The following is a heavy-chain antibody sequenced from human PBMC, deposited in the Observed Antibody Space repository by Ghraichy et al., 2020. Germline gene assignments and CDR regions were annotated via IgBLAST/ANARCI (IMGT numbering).Heavy chain of an antibody. V-gene: IGHV4-34*01. CDR3: ARRKGAIAVAGTGNYFDY. CDR1: GGSFSGYY. J-gene: IGHJ4*02. Sequence: GSLRLSCAVYGGSFSGYYWSWIRQPPGKGLEWIGEINHSGSTNYNPSLKSRVTISVDTSKNQFSLKLSSVTAADTAVYYCARRKGAIAVAGTGNYFDYWGQGTLVTVSS. D-gene: IGHD6-19*01. CDR2: INHSGST.